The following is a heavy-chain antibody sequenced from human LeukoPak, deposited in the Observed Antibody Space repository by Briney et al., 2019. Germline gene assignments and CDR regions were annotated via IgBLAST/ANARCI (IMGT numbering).Heavy chain of an antibody. CDR3: ARERGYSSGWYDY. CDR1: GGTFSSYA. J-gene: IGHJ4*02. CDR2: IIPIFGTA. Sequence: SVKVSCKASGGTFSSYAISWVRQAPGQGLEWMGGIIPIFGTANYAQKFQGRVTITADESTSTAYMELSSLRSEDTAVYYCARERGYSSGWYDYWGQGTLVTVSS. V-gene: IGHV1-69*01. D-gene: IGHD6-19*01.